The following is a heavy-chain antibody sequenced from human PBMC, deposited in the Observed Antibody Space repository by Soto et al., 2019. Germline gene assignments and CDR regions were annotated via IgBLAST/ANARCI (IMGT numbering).Heavy chain of an antibody. D-gene: IGHD6-13*01. CDR1: GFTFSSYD. CDR2: IGTAGDT. V-gene: IGHV3-13*01. CDR3: ARTAGTNAFDY. Sequence: GGSLRLSCAASGFTFSSYDMHWVRQATGKGLEWVSAIGTAGDTYYPGSVKGRFTISRENAKNSLYLQMNSLRAGDTAVYYCARTAGTNAFDYWGQGTLVTVSS. J-gene: IGHJ4*02.